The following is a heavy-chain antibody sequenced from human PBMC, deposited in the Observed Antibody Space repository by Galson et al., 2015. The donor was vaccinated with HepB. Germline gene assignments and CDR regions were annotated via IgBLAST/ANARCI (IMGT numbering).Heavy chain of an antibody. CDR2: IGSGSTYI. J-gene: IGHJ4*02. D-gene: IGHD6-13*01. V-gene: IGHV3-21*01. Sequence: SLRLSCAASGFTFSSYSMNWVRQAPGKGLEWVSSIGSGSTYIFYADSVKGRFTISRDNAKNSLYLQMNSLRAEDTAFYYCAPLTGTPGVPDYWGQGTLVTVSS. CDR3: APLTGTPGVPDY. CDR1: GFTFSSYS.